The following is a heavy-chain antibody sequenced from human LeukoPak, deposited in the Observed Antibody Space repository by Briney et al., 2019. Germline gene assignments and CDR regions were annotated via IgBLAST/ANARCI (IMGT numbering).Heavy chain of an antibody. Sequence: SETLSLTCTVSGGSISTINYYWGWIRQPPGKGLEWIGNIYYSGSTYYNPSLKSRVTISVDTSKNQFSLKLSSVTAADTAVYYCARGPRYFDLWGRGTLVTVSS. J-gene: IGHJ2*01. V-gene: IGHV4-39*07. CDR1: GGSISTINYY. CDR2: IYYSGST. CDR3: ARGPRYFDL.